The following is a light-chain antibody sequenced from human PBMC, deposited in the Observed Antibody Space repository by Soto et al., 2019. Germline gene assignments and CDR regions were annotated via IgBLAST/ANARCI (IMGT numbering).Light chain of an antibody. CDR3: SSYTSSSTYVV. J-gene: IGLJ2*01. V-gene: IGLV2-14*01. Sequence: QSALTQPDSVSGSPGQSITISCTGTSSDVVGYNYVSWYQQHPGKAPKLMIYDVSNRPSGVSNRFSGSKSGNTASLTISGLQAEDESDYYCSSYTSSSTYVVFGGGTNLTVL. CDR2: DVS. CDR1: SSDVVGYNY.